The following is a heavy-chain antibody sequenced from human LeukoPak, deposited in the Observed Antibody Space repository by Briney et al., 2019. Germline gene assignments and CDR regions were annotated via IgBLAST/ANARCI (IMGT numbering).Heavy chain of an antibody. Sequence: LWASVKVSCKASGYTFTSYGISWVRQAPGQGLEWMGWISAYNGNTNYAQKLQGRVTMTTDTSTSTAYMELRSLRSDDTAVYYCARRVRGAQSLDWFDPWGQGTLVTVSS. CDR1: GYTFTSYG. J-gene: IGHJ5*02. CDR2: ISAYNGNT. D-gene: IGHD3-10*01. CDR3: ARRVRGAQSLDWFDP. V-gene: IGHV1-18*01.